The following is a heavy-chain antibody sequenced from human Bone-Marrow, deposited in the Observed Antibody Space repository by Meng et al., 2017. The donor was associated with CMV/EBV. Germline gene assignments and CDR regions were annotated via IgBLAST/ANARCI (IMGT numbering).Heavy chain of an antibody. CDR1: GGSTSSYF. V-gene: IGHV4-59*01. D-gene: IGHD3-22*01. CDR2: IYYSGST. J-gene: IGHJ3*02. Sequence: SEPLSLTCTVSGGSTSSYFWNWNRQPPGKGLEWIGYIYYSGSTNYNPSLKSRVTISVDTSKNQFSLKRDSVTAADTAVYYCARDNRVVSGYYDGFNIWCQGKMVTVSS. CDR3: ARDNRVVSGYYDGFNI.